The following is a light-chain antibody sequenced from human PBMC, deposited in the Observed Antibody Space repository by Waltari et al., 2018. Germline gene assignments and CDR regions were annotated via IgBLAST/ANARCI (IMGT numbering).Light chain of an antibody. CDR1: SSDVGNYNH. Sequence: QSALTQPPSVSGSPGQSVTISCTGTSSDVGNYNHVSWYQQSPGTAPKLIIYEVTNRPSGVPDRFSGSTSGNTASLTSAGRRAEDESDYYCSSSTSCITLVFGGGTKLTVL. CDR3: SSSTSCITLV. V-gene: IGLV2-18*02. CDR2: EVT. J-gene: IGLJ3*02.